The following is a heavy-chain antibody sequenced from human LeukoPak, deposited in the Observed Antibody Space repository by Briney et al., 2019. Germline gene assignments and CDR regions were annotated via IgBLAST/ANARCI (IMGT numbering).Heavy chain of an antibody. Sequence: GGSLRLSCAASGFTVSGNWMSWVRQAPGKGLEWVATIKQDGSDKYYVDSVKGRFSISRDNAENSLYLQMNSLRAEDTAVYYCTREFHDYWGQGTLVTVSS. V-gene: IGHV3-7*01. J-gene: IGHJ4*02. CDR3: TREFHDY. CDR2: IKQDGSDK. CDR1: GFTVSGNW.